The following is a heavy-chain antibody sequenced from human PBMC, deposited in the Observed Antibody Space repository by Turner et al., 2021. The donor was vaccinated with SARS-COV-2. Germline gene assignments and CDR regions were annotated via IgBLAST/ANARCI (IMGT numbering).Heavy chain of an antibody. D-gene: IGHD3-22*01. CDR2: IYHSGST. Sequence: QVQLQESGPGLVKPSQTLSLTCTFSGGSISSGGYYWSWIRQHPGKGLESIGYIYHSGSTYYNPSLKSRVTISVDTSKNQFSLKLSSVTAADTAVYYCARDRVYYDSSGPHGFDIWGQGTMVTVSS. V-gene: IGHV4-31*03. J-gene: IGHJ3*02. CDR1: GGSISSGGYY. CDR3: ARDRVYYDSSGPHGFDI.